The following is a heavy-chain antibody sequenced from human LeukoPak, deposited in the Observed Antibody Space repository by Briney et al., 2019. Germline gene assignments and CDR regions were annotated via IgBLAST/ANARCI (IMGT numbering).Heavy chain of an antibody. CDR2: IYRSGST. J-gene: IGHJ6*02. CDR3: ARGGTTTGGMDV. Sequence: IPSETLSLTCAVSGGSISSGGYSWSWIRQPPGKGLEWIGYIYRSGSTYYNPPLKSRVTISVDRSKNQFSLKLSSVTAADTAVYYCARGGTTTGGMDVWGQGTTVTVSS. D-gene: IGHD4-17*01. CDR1: GGSISSGGYS. V-gene: IGHV4-30-2*01.